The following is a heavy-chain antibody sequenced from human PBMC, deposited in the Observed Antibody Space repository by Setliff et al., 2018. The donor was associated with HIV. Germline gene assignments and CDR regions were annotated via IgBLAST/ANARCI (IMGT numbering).Heavy chain of an antibody. CDR1: GYSFANYY. CDR3: ARWVDDNSEGSYYHYMDV. CDR2: INPSGGST. J-gene: IGHJ6*03. V-gene: IGHV1-46*01. Sequence: ASVKVSCKASGYSFANYYMHWVRQAPGQGLEWMGIINPSGGSTSYAQKFQGRVTMTTDTSTSKVYMELTSLTSDDTAVYYCARWVDDNSEGSYYHYMDVWGNGASVTVSS. D-gene: IGHD6-25*01.